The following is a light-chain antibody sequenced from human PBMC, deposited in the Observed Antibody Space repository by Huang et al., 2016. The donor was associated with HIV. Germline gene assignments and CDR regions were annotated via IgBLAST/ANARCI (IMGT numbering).Light chain of an antibody. CDR3: QQYDNWPPGLT. J-gene: IGKJ4*01. V-gene: IGKV3D-15*01. Sequence: EIMMTPSPATLSVAPGGRATLSCRASQNVRNNLAWYQQKTGQAPRLLIYDTSTRASGIPARFSGSGSGTEFTLTISGLQSEDFAIYYCQQYDNWPPGLTFGGGTKVEI. CDR2: DTS. CDR1: QNVRNN.